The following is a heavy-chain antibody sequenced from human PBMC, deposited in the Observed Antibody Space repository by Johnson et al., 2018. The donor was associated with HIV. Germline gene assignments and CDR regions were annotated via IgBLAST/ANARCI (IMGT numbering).Heavy chain of an antibody. CDR3: AKDLPRITTAISAFDS. CDR1: GFTFKSYS. V-gene: IGHV3-30*18. Sequence: QVQLVESGGGVVQPGRSLRLSCAASGFTFKSYSMHWVRQAPGKGLEWMAGISYDGSNKFYADSLKGRFSISRDNSKNTLYLQMNGLRADDTAVYYCAKDLPRITTAISAFDSWGQGTMVTVSS. J-gene: IGHJ3*02. D-gene: IGHD1-14*01. CDR2: ISYDGSNK.